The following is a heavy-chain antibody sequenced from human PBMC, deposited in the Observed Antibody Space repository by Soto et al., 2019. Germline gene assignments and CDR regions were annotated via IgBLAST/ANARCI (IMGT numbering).Heavy chain of an antibody. J-gene: IGHJ6*02. Sequence: SETLSLTCAVYGGSFSGYYWSWIRQPPGKGLEWIGEINHSGSTNYNPSLKSRVTISVGTSKNQFSLKLSSVTAADTAVYYCARPKLVRGDPYYYGMDVWGQGTTVTVSS. V-gene: IGHV4-34*01. CDR1: GGSFSGYY. D-gene: IGHD3-10*01. CDR2: INHSGST. CDR3: ARPKLVRGDPYYYGMDV.